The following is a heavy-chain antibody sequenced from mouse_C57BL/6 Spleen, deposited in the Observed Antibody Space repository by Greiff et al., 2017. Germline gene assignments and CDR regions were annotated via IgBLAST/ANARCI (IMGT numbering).Heavy chain of an antibody. V-gene: IGHV3-6*01. Sequence: EVQLQESGPGLVKPSQSLSLTCSVTGYSITSGYYWNWIRQFPGNKLEWMGYISYDGSTNYNPYLKNRISITRDTSKNQFFLKLNSGTTEDTATYYCSGSDGYFDYWGQGTTVTVSS. CDR2: ISYDGST. CDR1: GYSITSGYY. J-gene: IGHJ2*01. D-gene: IGHD2-13*01. CDR3: SGSDGYFDY.